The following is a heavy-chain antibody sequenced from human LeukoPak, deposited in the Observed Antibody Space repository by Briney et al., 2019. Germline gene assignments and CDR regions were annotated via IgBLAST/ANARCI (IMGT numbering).Heavy chain of an antibody. CDR1: GFTVSDNY. V-gene: IGHV3-21*01. CDR2: ISSSSSYI. J-gene: IGHJ4*02. D-gene: IGHD4-11*01. CDR3: ARGLRTVWGYYY. Sequence: GSLRLSCAASGFTVSDNYMNWVRQAPGKGLEWVSSISSSSSYIYYADSVKGRFTISRDNAKNSLYLQMNSLRAEDTAVYYCARGLRTVWGYYYWGQGTLVTVSS.